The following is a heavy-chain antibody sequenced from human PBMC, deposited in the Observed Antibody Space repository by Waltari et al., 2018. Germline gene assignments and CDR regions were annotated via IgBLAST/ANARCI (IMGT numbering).Heavy chain of an antibody. D-gene: IGHD3-10*01. CDR1: GYAFSTSD. J-gene: IGHJ4*02. CDR2: MNPNSGNT. Sequence: QVQLVQSGAEVKEPGASVKVSCKASGYAFSTSDITWLRQAAGQGLEWMGWMNPNSGNTGYEPKFQGRVTMTRDTSISTAYMELSSLRSDDTAVYYCARGSRLASGTFFPTATDNWAQGTPVTVSS. V-gene: IGHV1-8*01. CDR3: ARGSRLASGTFFPTATDN.